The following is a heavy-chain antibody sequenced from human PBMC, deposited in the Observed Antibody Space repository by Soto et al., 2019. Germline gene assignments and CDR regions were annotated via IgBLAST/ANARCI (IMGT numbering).Heavy chain of an antibody. V-gene: IGHV4-31*11. CDR1: GAPIRTGNYY. D-gene: IGHD2-21*01. J-gene: IGHJ5*02. CDR2: ISHSGND. CDR3: AARRSTYYDDGEGYYWHHT. Sequence: QVQLRESGPGLVKASQTLSLTCAVSGAPIRTGNYYWSWIRQQPGKGLEWIGYISHSGNDLYNPSLKHRITMSLDTSKNQFTLTVMSVTDAATAVYYCAARRSTYYDDGEGYYWHHTWGAGTVVAVSS.